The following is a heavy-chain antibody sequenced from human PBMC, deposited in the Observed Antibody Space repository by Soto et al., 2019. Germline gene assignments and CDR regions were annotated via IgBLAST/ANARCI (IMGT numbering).Heavy chain of an antibody. CDR3: ARDGVAAAGNYYYGMDV. CDR1: GFTVSSNY. Sequence: GGSLRLSCAASGFTVSSNYMSWVRQAPGKGLEWVSVIYSGGSTYYADSVKGRFTISRDNSKNTLYLQMNSLRAEDTAVYYCARDGVAAAGNYYYGMDVWGQGTTVTVSS. CDR2: IYSGGST. J-gene: IGHJ6*02. V-gene: IGHV3-53*01. D-gene: IGHD6-13*01.